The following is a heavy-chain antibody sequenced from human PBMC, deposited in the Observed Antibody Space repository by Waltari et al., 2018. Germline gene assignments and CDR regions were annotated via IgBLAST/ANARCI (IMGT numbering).Heavy chain of an antibody. Sequence: QVQLVQSGAEVKKPGASVKVSCKASGYTFTSYAMHWVRQAPGQRLEWMGWINSGNGNTKYSQKFQGRVTITRDTSASTAYMELSSLRSEDTAVYYCARYSLNWHAFDIWGQGTMVTVSS. CDR1: GYTFTSYA. CDR3: ARYSLNWHAFDI. D-gene: IGHD2-21*01. J-gene: IGHJ3*02. CDR2: INSGNGNT. V-gene: IGHV1-3*01.